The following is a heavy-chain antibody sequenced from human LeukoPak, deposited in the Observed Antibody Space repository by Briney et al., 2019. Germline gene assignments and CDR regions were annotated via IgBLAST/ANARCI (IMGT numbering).Heavy chain of an antibody. CDR3: AGSIGSWYDP. D-gene: IGHD2-15*01. CDR1: GFTFSDHY. V-gene: IGHV3-21*01. J-gene: IGHJ5*02. Sequence: PGGSLRLSCAVSGFTFSDHYMDWVRQAPGKGLEWVSSINIRSDYIYYADSVKGRFTISRDNAKNSLYLQMNSLRVEDTGVYYCAGSIGSWYDPWGLGTMVTVSS. CDR2: INIRSDYI.